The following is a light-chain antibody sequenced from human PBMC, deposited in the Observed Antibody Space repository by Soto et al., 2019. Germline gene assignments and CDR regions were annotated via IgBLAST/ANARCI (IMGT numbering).Light chain of an antibody. CDR1: SSDVGRYNY. V-gene: IGLV2-14*03. CDR3: SSFTSSSTFV. Sequence: QSALAQPASVSGSRGQSITISCTGTSSDVGRYNYVSWFQQHPGKVPKLIIYDVSNWPSGVSDRFSGSKSGNTASLTISGLHPEYEADYYCSSFTSSSTFVFGTWTKLTVL. CDR2: DVS. J-gene: IGLJ1*01.